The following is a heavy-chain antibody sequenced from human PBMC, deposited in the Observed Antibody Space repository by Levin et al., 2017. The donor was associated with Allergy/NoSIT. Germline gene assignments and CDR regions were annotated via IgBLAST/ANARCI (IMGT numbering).Heavy chain of an antibody. CDR2: INHSGST. J-gene: IGHJ5*02. CDR1: GGSFSGYY. D-gene: IGHD3-10*01. V-gene: IGHV4-34*01. Sequence: SETLSLTCAVYGGSFSGYYWSWIRQPPGKGLEWIGEINHSGSTNYNPSLKSRVTISVDTSKNQFSLKLSSVTAADTAVYYCARGLGYYGSGSYYNAVWFDPWGQGTLVTVSS. CDR3: ARGLGYYGSGSYYNAVWFDP.